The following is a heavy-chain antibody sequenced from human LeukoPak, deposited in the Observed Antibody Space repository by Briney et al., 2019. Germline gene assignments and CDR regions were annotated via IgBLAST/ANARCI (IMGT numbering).Heavy chain of an antibody. CDR3: ARLSLAAGLYFDY. Sequence: PSETLSLTCTVSGCTISSYYWSWLRQPPGKGLEWIGYIYYSGSTNYNPSLQSRVTISVDTSKNQFSLKLSSVTAADTAVYYCARLSLAAGLYFDYWGQGTLVTVSS. CDR2: IYYSGST. V-gene: IGHV4-59*01. J-gene: IGHJ4*02. D-gene: IGHD6-13*01. CDR1: GCTISSYY.